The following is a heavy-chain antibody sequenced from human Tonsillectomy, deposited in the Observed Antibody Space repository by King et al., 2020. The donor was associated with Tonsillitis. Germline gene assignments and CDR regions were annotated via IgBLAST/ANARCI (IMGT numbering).Heavy chain of an antibody. Sequence: QLVQSGGGLVKPGGSLRLSCAASGFTFSNAWMSWVRQAPGKGLEWVGRIKSKTDDGTTDYAAPVKGRFTISRDDSKNTLYLQMNSLKTEDTAVYYCTTPRSGGYSYGTDYWGQGTLVTVSS. CDR1: GFTFSNAW. V-gene: IGHV3-15*01. J-gene: IGHJ4*02. CDR2: IKSKTDDGTT. D-gene: IGHD5-18*01. CDR3: TTPRSGGYSYGTDY.